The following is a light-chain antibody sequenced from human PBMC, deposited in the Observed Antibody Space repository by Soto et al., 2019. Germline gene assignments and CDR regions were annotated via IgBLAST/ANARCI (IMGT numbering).Light chain of an antibody. CDR2: NNN. CDR3: AAWDDSLNGVV. CDR1: TSNIGSNT. Sequence: QSVLTQPPSASRTPGQRVTISSSGSTSNIGSNTVNWYQQLPGTAPKLLIYNNNQRPSGVPDRFSGSKSGTSASLAISGLQSEDEADYYCAAWDDSLNGVVFGGGTKLTVL. J-gene: IGLJ2*01. V-gene: IGLV1-44*01.